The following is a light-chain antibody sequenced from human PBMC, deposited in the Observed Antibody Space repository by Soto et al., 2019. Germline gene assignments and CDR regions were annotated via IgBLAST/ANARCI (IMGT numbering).Light chain of an antibody. CDR1: SSDVGGYNY. CDR3: SSYTSSSTLV. J-gene: IGLJ1*01. V-gene: IGLV2-14*01. CDR2: EVS. Sequence: QSVLTQPASVSGSPGQSITISCTGTSSDVGGYNYVSWYQQHPGKAPKLMIYEVSNQSSGVSNRFSGSKSGNTASLTISGLQAEDEADYYCSSYTSSSTLVFGTGTKVTVL.